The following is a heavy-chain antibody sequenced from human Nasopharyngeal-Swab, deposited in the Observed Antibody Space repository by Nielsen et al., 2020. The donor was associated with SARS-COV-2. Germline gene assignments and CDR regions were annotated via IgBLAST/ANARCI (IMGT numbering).Heavy chain of an antibody. J-gene: IGHJ6*02. D-gene: IGHD3-3*01. V-gene: IGHV3-21*01. CDR2: ISSSSSYI. Sequence: GESLKISCAASGFTFNNYNFNWDHQAPGKGLERVSSISSSSSYIYYADSVKGRFTISRDNAKNSLYLQMNSLRAEDTAVYYCARDGLDYDFWSAYFMDVWGQGTTVTVSS. CDR3: ARDGLDYDFWSAYFMDV. CDR1: GFTFNNYN.